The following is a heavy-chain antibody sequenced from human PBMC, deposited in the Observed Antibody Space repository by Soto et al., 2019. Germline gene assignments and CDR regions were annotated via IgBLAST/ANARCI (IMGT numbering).Heavy chain of an antibody. Sequence: QVQLVQSGAEVKKPGSSVKVSCKASGGTFSSYTISWVRQAPGQGLEWMGRIIPILGIANYAQKFQGRVTTPAEKSTSTAYMELSSRRSEDTAVYYCAMEYCSSTSCDRDYWGQGTLVSVSS. D-gene: IGHD2-2*02. J-gene: IGHJ4*02. CDR1: GGTFSSYT. CDR2: IIPILGIA. V-gene: IGHV1-69*02. CDR3: AMEYCSSTSCDRDY.